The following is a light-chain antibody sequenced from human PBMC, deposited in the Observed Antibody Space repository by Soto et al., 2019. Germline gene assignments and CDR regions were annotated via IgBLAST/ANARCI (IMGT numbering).Light chain of an antibody. J-gene: IGKJ1*01. CDR2: DAS. V-gene: IGKV1-5*01. Sequence: DIQMNQSPSTLSASVGDRVSIACRASQSISSSLAWYQQKPGKAPKLLIYDASSLESGVPSRFSGSGSGTEFTLSINSLQPHEFATYYCQQYHRYSWTFGQGTKVDIK. CDR3: QQYHRYSWT. CDR1: QSISSS.